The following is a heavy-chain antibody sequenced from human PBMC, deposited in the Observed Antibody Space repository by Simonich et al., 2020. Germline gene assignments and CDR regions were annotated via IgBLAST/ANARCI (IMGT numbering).Heavy chain of an antibody. V-gene: IGHV3-23*01. J-gene: IGHJ3*02. Sequence: GGGLVQPGGSLRLSCAASGFTFSSYAMSWVRQAPGKGLEWVSAISGSGGSTNYADSVKGRFTISRDNSKNTLYLQMNSLRAEDTALYYCAKDLGERITMIVVVIDAFDIWGQGTMVTVSS. CDR1: GFTFSSYA. CDR3: AKDLGERITMIVVVIDAFDI. D-gene: IGHD3-22*01. CDR2: ISGSGGST.